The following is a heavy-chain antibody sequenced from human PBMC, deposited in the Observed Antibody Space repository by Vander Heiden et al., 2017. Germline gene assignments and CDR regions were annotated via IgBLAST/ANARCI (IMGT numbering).Heavy chain of an antibody. CDR2: IIPILGTA. D-gene: IGHD3-22*01. CDR1: GGTFSSYA. J-gene: IGHJ6*02. V-gene: IGHV1-69*01. Sequence: QVQLVQSGAEVKKPGSSVKVSCKASGGTFSSYAISWVRQAPGQGLEWMGGIIPILGTANYAQKFQGRVTITADESTSTAYMELSSLRSEDTAVYYCAANYYDSSGYYRYYYYGMDVWGQGTTVTVSS. CDR3: AANYYDSSGYYRYYYYGMDV.